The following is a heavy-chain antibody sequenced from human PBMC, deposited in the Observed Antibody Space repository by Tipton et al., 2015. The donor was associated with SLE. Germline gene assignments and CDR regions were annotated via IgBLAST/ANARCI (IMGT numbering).Heavy chain of an antibody. J-gene: IGHJ4*02. CDR1: GFTFSSFW. V-gene: IGHV3-7*03. CDR3: ARGGSIAAQDY. Sequence: SLRLSCAASGFTFSSFWMSWVRQAPGKGLEWVANIKQDGSEKYYVDSVKGRFTISKDNAKNSLYLQMNSLRAEDTAVYYCARGGSIAAQDYWGQGTLVTVSS. D-gene: IGHD6-6*01. CDR2: IKQDGSEK.